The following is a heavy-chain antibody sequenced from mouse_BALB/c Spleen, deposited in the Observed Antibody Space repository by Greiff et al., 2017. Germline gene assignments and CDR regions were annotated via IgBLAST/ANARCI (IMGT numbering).Heavy chain of an antibody. CDR2: IDPENGNT. D-gene: IGHD4-1*02. CDR3: ASNWDVFAD. J-gene: IGHJ3*01. CDR1: GFNIKDYY. Sequence: VQLQQSGAELVRPGALVKLSCKASGFNIKDYYMHWVKQRPEQGLEWIGWIDPENGNTIYDPKFQGKASITADTSSNTAYLQLSSLTSEDTAVYYCASNWDVFADWGQGTLVTVSA. V-gene: IGHV14-1*02.